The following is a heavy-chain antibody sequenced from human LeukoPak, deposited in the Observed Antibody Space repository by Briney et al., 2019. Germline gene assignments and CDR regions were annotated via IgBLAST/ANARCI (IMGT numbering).Heavy chain of an antibody. Sequence: SETLSLTCTVSGGSISSYYWSCIRQPPGKGLEWIGYIFYSGSTDYNPSLKSRVTISLDTSKNQFSLKLSSVTAADTAVYYCARDSVAVSGTWDYWGQGALVTVSS. CDR3: ARDSVAVSGTWDY. J-gene: IGHJ4*02. D-gene: IGHD1/OR15-1a*01. V-gene: IGHV4-59*01. CDR1: GGSISSYY. CDR2: IFYSGST.